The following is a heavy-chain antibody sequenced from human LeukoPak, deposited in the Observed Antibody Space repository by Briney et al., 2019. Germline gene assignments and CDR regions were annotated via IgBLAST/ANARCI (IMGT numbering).Heavy chain of an antibody. CDR3: ARVWDTSRNYYYYGMDV. D-gene: IGHD5-18*01. V-gene: IGHV1-18*01. J-gene: IGHJ6*02. CDR1: GHTFTSYG. Sequence: ASVKVSCKASGHTFTSYGISWVRQAPGQGLEWMGWISAYNGNTNYAQKLQGRVTMTTDTSTSTAYMELRSLRSDDTAVYYCARVWDTSRNYYYYGMDVWGQGTTVTVSS. CDR2: ISAYNGNT.